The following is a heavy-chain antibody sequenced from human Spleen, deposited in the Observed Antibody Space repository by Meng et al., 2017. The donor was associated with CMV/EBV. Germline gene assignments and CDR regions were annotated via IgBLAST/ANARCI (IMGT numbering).Heavy chain of an antibody. V-gene: IGHV4-34*01. J-gene: IGHJ4*02. CDR3: ARARVTIFGVVRPHFDY. D-gene: IGHD3-3*01. CDR2: INHSGST. CDR1: GGSFSGYY. Sequence: GSLRLSCAVYGGSFSGYYWSWIRQPPGKGLEWIGEINHSGSTNYNPSLKSRVTISVDTSKNQFPLKLSSVTAADTAVYYCARARVTIFGVVRPHFDYWGQGTLVTVSS.